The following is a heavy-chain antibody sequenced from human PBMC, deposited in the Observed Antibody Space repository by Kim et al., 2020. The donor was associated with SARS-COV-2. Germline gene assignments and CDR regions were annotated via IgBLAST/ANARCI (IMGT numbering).Heavy chain of an antibody. Sequence: ASVKVSCKAXGYTSTGYYMHWVRQAPGQGLEWMGRINPNSGDTNFAQEFQGRVTMTRDTSISTAYMELSRLRSDDTAVYYCASWPIDDMDVWGQGTTVIVSS. CDR2: INPNSGDT. CDR1: GYTSTGYY. D-gene: IGHD3-22*01. J-gene: IGHJ6*02. V-gene: IGHV1-2*06. CDR3: ASWPIDDMDV.